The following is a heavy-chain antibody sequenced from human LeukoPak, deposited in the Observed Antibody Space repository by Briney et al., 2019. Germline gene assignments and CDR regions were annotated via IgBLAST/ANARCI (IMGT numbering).Heavy chain of an antibody. CDR2: INHSGST. CDR1: GGSFSGYY. V-gene: IGHV4-34*01. D-gene: IGHD3-10*01. Sequence: KPSETLSLTCAVYGGSFSGYYWSWIRQPPGKGLEWIGEINHSGSTNYNPSLKSRVTISVDTSKNQFSLKLSSVTAADTAVYYCARGRRVRSTMVRGVISTSNWFDPWGQGTLVTVSS. J-gene: IGHJ5*02. CDR3: ARGRRVRSTMVRGVISTSNWFDP.